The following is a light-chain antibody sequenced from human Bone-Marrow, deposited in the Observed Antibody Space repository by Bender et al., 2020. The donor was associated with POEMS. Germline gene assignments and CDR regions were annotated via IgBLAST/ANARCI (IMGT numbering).Light chain of an antibody. Sequence: QSALTQPASVSGSPGQSITISCTGTSSDIGGYNSVSWYQHLPGKAPKLIICDVTNRPSGVSNRFSGSKSGNTASLTISGLQAEDEAHYYCSSFTGINNPVVFGGGTKLTVL. V-gene: IGLV2-14*03. CDR2: DVT. CDR1: SSDIGGYNS. CDR3: SSFTGINNPVV. J-gene: IGLJ2*01.